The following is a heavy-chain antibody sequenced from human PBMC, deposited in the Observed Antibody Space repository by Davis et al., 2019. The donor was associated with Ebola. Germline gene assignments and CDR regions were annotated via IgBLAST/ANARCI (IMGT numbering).Heavy chain of an antibody. V-gene: IGHV3-30*02. CDR1: GFTFSSYA. CDR3: ARAGIAKYYFDY. D-gene: IGHD6-13*01. Sequence: GGSLRLSCAASGFTFSSYAMHWVRQVPGKGLEWVAFIRYDGSNKYYADSVKGRFTISRDNAKNSLYLQMNSLRAEDTAVYYCARAGIAKYYFDYWGQGTLVTVSA. CDR2: IRYDGSNK. J-gene: IGHJ4*02.